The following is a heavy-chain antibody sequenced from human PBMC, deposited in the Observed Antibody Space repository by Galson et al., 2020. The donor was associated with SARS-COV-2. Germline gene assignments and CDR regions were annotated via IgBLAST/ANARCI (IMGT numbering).Heavy chain of an antibody. V-gene: IGHV4-31*03. CDR3: ARGSGSGSGSYYNPFAL. CDR1: GGSISSPGYH. CDR2: IDYSGDT. Sequence: ASETLSLTCNVSGGSISSPGYHWSWVRQHPGRGLEWIGYIDYSGDTYYNPSLKSRLSISLDTSKNQFSLRLSSMTAADTAVYHCARGSGSGSGSYYNPFALWGQGTLVTVSS. J-gene: IGHJ4*02. D-gene: IGHD3-10*01.